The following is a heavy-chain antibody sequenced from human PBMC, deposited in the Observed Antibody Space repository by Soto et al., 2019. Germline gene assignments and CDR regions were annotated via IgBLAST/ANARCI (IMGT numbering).Heavy chain of an antibody. CDR2: INPSGGST. Sequence: QVQLVQSGAEVKNPGASVKVSCKASGYTLSSSYIHGVRQAPGQGPEWMGIINPSGGSTTYARKFQGRVTMTRDTSTSTVSMELNSRRFEGTAMYYCARRDGYWGQGTLVTVSS. V-gene: IGHV1-46*01. J-gene: IGHJ4*02. CDR1: GYTLSSSY. CDR3: ARRDGY.